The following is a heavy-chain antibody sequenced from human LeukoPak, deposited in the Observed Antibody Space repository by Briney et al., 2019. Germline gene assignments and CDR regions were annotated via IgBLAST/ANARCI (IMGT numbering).Heavy chain of an antibody. CDR2: ISAYNGNT. CDR3: ARVVVVVVAATLSGYMDV. J-gene: IGHJ6*03. D-gene: IGHD2-15*01. CDR1: GYTFTSYG. Sequence: ASVKVSCKASGYTFTSYGISWVRQAPGQGLEWMGWISAYNGNTNYAQKLQGRVTMTTDTSTSTAYMELRSLRSDDTAVYYCARVVVVVVAATLSGYMDVWGKGTTVTVSS. V-gene: IGHV1-18*01.